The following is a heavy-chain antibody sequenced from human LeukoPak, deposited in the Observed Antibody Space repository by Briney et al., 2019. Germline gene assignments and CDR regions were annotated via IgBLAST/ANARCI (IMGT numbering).Heavy chain of an antibody. CDR1: GFTFDDYS. J-gene: IGHJ4*02. CDR3: AKDGKNYFDY. Sequence: SGGSLRLSCAASGFTFDDYSMHWVRQAPGKGLEWVSLISWNGGSTYYADSVKGRFTISRDNSKNSLYLQMSSLRAEDTALYYCAKDGKNYFDYWGQGTLVTVSS. CDR2: ISWNGGST. V-gene: IGHV3-43D*03.